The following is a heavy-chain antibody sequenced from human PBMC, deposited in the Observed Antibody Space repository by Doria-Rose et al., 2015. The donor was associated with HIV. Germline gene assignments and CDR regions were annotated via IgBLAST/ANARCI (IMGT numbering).Heavy chain of an antibody. Sequence: QVTLKESGPVLVKPTETLTLTCTVSGVSLSSPGMGASWIRQPPGKAPEWLANIFSDDERSYNTSLKSRLTVSRGTSKSQVVLTMTDMDPVDTATYYCARIKSSRWYHKYYFDFWGQGTLVIVSA. CDR2: IFSDDER. CDR1: GVSLSSPGMG. D-gene: IGHD6-13*01. V-gene: IGHV2-26*01. J-gene: IGHJ4*02. CDR3: ARIKSSRWYHKYYFDF.